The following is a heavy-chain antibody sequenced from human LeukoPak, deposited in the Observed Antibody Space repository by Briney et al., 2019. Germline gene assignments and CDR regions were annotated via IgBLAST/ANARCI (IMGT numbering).Heavy chain of an antibody. CDR2: INPDNGVT. J-gene: IGHJ4*02. Sequence: GASVKVSCKASGYTFSGYYMNWVRQAPGQGLEWMGWINPDNGVTHYAQKFQGRVTMTSDTSISTAYMEVTTLRSDDTAVYYCARDVGEYCSSTNCYASHYWGQGTLVTVSS. CDR3: ARDVGEYCSSTNCYASHY. CDR1: GYTFSGYY. V-gene: IGHV1-2*02. D-gene: IGHD2-2*01.